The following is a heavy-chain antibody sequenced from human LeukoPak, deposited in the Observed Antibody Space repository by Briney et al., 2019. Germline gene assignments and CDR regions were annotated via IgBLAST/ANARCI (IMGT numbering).Heavy chain of an antibody. Sequence: GSLRLSCAASGFTFSTYTMYWVRHPPGKRLEWVSIIGNNGGGIHYADSVKGRFTISRDNFKNALYLQMNSLRVEDTAVYYCAIDPNWGTHSWGQGVLVTVSS. CDR2: IGNNGGGI. V-gene: IGHV3-23*01. CDR1: GFTFSTYT. D-gene: IGHD7-27*01. J-gene: IGHJ4*02. CDR3: AIDPNWGTHS.